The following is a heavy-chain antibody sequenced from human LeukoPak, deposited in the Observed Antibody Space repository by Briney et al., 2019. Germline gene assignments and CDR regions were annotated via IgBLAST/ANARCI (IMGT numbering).Heavy chain of an antibody. CDR2: ISGSGGST. V-gene: IGHV3-23*01. Sequence: GGSLRLSCAASGFTFSSYAMSWVRQAPGKGLERVSAISGSGGSTYYADSVKGRFTISRDNSKNTLYLQMNSLRAEDTAVYYCAKDRGILTALDYWGQGTLVTVSS. CDR3: AKDRGILTALDY. J-gene: IGHJ4*02. D-gene: IGHD3-9*01. CDR1: GFTFSSYA.